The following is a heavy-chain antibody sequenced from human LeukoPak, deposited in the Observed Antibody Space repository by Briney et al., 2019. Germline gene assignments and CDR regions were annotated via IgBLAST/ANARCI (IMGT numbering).Heavy chain of an antibody. D-gene: IGHD3-3*01. Sequence: SETLSLTCAVYGGSFSGYYWSWIRQPPGKGLEWIGEINHSGSTNYNPPLKSRVTISVDTSKNQFSLKLSSVTAADTAVYYCARGPPSYDFWSGPMGYWGQGTLVTVSS. CDR1: GGSFSGYY. J-gene: IGHJ4*02. CDR3: ARGPPSYDFWSGPMGY. CDR2: INHSGST. V-gene: IGHV4-34*01.